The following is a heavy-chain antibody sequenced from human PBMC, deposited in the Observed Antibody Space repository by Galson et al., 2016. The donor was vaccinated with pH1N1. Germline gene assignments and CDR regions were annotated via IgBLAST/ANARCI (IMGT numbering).Heavy chain of an antibody. J-gene: IGHJ4*02. V-gene: IGHV3-23*01. Sequence: SLRLSCAASGFTFSSYAMSWVRQAPGKGLEWVSAIIGSVGSTYYADSVKGRFTISRDNSKNTQYLQMNSLRAEDTAVYYCAIDALVRVPAAYLDYWGQGTLVTVSS. CDR2: IIGSVGST. D-gene: IGHD2-2*01. CDR1: GFTFSSYA. CDR3: AIDALVRVPAAYLDY.